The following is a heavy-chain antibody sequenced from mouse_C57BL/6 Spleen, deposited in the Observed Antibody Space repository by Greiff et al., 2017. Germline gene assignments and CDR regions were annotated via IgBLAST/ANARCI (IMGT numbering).Heavy chain of an antibody. CDR1: GFTFSDYG. J-gene: IGHJ4*01. V-gene: IGHV5-17*01. D-gene: IGHD2-10*02. Sequence: EVKLVESGGGLVKPGGSLKLSCAASGFTFSDYGMHWVRQAPEKGLEWVAYISSGSSTIYYADTVKGRFTISRDNAKNTLFLQMTSLRSEDTAMYYCGRPKCGNPYAMDDWGQGTSVTVSS. CDR3: GRPKCGNPYAMDD. CDR2: ISSGSSTI.